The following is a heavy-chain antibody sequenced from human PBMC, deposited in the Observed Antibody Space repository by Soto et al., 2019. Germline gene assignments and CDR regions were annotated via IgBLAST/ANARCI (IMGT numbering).Heavy chain of an antibody. V-gene: IGHV3-73*01. CDR3: TRLITPLDY. J-gene: IGHJ4*02. CDR1: GFTFSGSA. Sequence: GGSLILSCAASGFTFSGSAMRWVRQTSGRGLEWLGRIRSKVNNLETVYAASVKGRFTISRDDSKNTAYLQMNSLKTEDTAVYYCTRLITPLDYWGRGTLVTVSS. CDR2: IRSKVNNLET. D-gene: IGHD3-16*01.